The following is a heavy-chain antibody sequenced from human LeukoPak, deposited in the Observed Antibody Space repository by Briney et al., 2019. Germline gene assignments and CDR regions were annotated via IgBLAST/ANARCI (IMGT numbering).Heavy chain of an antibody. CDR2: IYYSGST. D-gene: IGHD3-10*01. J-gene: IGHJ4*02. CDR1: GGSISSSSYY. Sequence: PSETLSLTCTVSGGSISSSSYYWGWIRQPPGKGLEWIVSIYYSGSTYYNPSLKSRVTISVDTSKNQFSLKLSSVTAADTAVYYCASTLPRGLLWFGDCDYWGQGTLVTVSS. CDR3: ASTLPRGLLWFGDCDY. V-gene: IGHV4-39*01.